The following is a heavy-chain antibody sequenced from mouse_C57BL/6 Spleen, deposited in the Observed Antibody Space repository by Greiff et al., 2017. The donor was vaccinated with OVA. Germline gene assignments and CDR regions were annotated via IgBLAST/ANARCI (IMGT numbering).Heavy chain of an antibody. CDR1: GYTFTDYY. CDR3: ARGTVVATGAMDY. J-gene: IGHJ4*01. V-gene: IGHV1-19*01. D-gene: IGHD1-1*01. Sequence: VQLKESGPVLVKPGASVKMSCKASGYTFTDYYMNWVKQSHGKSLEWIGVINPYNGGTSYNQKFKGKATLTVDKSSSTAYMELNSLTSEDSAVYYCARGTVVATGAMDYWGQGTSVTVSS. CDR2: INPYNGGT.